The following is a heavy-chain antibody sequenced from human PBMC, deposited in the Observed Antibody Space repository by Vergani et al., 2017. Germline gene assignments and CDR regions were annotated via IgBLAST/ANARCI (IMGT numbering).Heavy chain of an antibody. D-gene: IGHD2-15*01. CDR2: ISWNSGSR. CDR1: GFPFDDYA. V-gene: IGHV3-9*01. Sequence: EVQLVESGGGLVPPGRSLRLSCAASGFPFDDYAMHWVRQAPGKGLEWVSGISWNSGSRGYADSVKGRVTISRDNAKNSLYLQMNSLRAGDTALYYCANQDITEGWGQGTLVTVSS. CDR3: ANQDITEG. J-gene: IGHJ4*02.